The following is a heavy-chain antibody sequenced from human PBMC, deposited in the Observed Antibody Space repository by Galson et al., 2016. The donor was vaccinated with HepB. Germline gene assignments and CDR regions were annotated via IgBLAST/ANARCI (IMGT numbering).Heavy chain of an antibody. CDR3: ANDWTTAGAYHYGGY. V-gene: IGHV3-74*01. Sequence: SLRLSCAASGFTLSSFWMHWVRQAPGKGLVWVSRINSDGSSTGYADSVKGRFTTSRDNSKNTLYLLMNSLRAEDTAVYYCANDWTTAGAYHYGGYWGQGTLVTVSS. J-gene: IGHJ4*02. D-gene: IGHD4-17*01. CDR1: GFTLSSFW. CDR2: INSDGSST.